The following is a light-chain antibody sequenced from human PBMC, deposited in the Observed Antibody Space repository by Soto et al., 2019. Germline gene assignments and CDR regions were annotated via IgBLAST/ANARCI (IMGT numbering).Light chain of an antibody. CDR3: QQHYSAPALT. CDR2: WAS. Sequence: DIVMTQSPDSLAVSLGERATINCKSSQSILYSSSNKHSLGWYQQKPGQPPKLLIYWASTRESGVPDRFSGGGSGTDFTLTISSLQAEDVAVYYCQQHYSAPALTFGGGTKVDIK. J-gene: IGKJ4*01. CDR1: QSILYSSSNKHS. V-gene: IGKV4-1*01.